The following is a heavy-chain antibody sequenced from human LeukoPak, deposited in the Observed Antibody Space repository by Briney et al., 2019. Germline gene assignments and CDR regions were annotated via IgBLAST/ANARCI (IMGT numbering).Heavy chain of an antibody. CDR1: GFTFSSYS. Sequence: GGSLRLSCAASGFTFSSYSMNWVRQAPGKGLEWVSYISRSSSAIYYADSVKGRFTISRDDGKNSLYLQMNSLRDGDTAVYLCARDPTVTNFHDAFDIWGQGTMVTVSS. J-gene: IGHJ3*02. CDR3: ARDPTVTNFHDAFDI. V-gene: IGHV3-48*02. D-gene: IGHD4-17*01. CDR2: ISRSSSAI.